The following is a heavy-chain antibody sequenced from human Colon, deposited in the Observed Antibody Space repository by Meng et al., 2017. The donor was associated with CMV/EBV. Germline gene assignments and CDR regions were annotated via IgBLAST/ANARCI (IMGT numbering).Heavy chain of an antibody. CDR3: TRGYSGIDIYAFDV. CDR1: GFTFSNYA. V-gene: IGHV3-72*01. CDR2: SGNEANSDTT. Sequence: GGSLRLSCTASGFTFSNYAMSWVRQAPGKGLEWVGRSGNEANSDTTEYAASVIGRFTISRDNSKSSMYLHMNSLKTEDTAVYYCTRGYSGIDIYAFDVWGQGTMVTVSS. J-gene: IGHJ3*01. D-gene: IGHD1-26*01.